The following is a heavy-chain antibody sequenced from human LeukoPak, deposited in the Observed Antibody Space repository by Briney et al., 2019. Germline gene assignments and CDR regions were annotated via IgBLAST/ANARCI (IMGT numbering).Heavy chain of an antibody. V-gene: IGHV5-51*01. J-gene: IGHJ3*02. CDR1: GYRFITYW. CDR3: TRSPRDGYHDSFDI. CDR2: IYPGDSDT. Sequence: GESLKISCKVSGYRFITYWIGWVRQMPGKGLEWMGVIYPGDSDTRYSPPFQGLVTISADKSITTAYLQWGSLKASDTAMYYCTRSPRDGYHDSFDIWGQGTMVTVFS. D-gene: IGHD5-24*01.